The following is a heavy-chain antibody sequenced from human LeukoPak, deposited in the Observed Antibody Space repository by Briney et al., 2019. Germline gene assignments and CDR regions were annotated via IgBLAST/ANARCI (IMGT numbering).Heavy chain of an antibody. CDR3: AARLDYSSYYYYYYMDV. CDR2: IRGSGDST. Sequence: GGSLRLSCAASGFTFSSCAMSWVRQAPGKGLEWVSAIRGSGDSTYYADSVKGRFTISRDNSKNTLYLQMNSLRAEDTAVYYCAARLDYSSYYYYYYMDVRGKGTTVTVSS. CDR1: GFTFSSCA. D-gene: IGHD4-11*01. V-gene: IGHV3-23*01. J-gene: IGHJ6*03.